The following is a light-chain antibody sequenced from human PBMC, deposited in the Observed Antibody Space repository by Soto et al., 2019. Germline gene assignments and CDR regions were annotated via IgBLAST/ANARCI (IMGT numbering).Light chain of an antibody. J-gene: IGKJ2*01. CDR1: RDISVY. CDR2: DAS. V-gene: IGKV1-33*01. CDR3: QQYDNLPPYT. Sequence: DIQMTQSPSSLSASLGDRVTIPCQASRDISVYLNWYQQKPGKPPKLIVYDASNLQTGVPSRFSGSGSGTHFSFTISRLQPEDIATYYCQQYDNLPPYTFGQGTTLEIK.